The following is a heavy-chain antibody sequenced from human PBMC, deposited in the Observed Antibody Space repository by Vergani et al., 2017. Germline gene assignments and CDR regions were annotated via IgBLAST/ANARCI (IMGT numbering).Heavy chain of an antibody. D-gene: IGHD2-21*02. CDR2: IYPGDSDT. Sequence: EVQLVQSGAEVKKPGESLKIPCKGSGYSFTSYWIGWVRQMPGKGLEWMGIIYPGDSDTRYSPSFQGRVTISADKSISTAYLQWSSLKASDTAMYYCARTVVVVTAIPNWFDPWDQGTLVIVSS. V-gene: IGHV5-51*01. CDR1: GYSFTSYW. CDR3: ARTVVVVTAIPNWFDP. J-gene: IGHJ5*02.